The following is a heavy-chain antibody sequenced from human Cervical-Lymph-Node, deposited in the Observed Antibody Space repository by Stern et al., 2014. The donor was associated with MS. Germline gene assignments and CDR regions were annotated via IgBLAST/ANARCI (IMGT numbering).Heavy chain of an antibody. CDR2: ISYDGNTK. Sequence: VQLVESGGGVVQPGRSVRLSCAASGFTFSSYGMHWVRQAPGQGLEWVAAISYDGNTKYYADSVKGRFTITRDNSKNTLYLQINSLRAEDTTVYYCATGGGYTYGSGYFDLWGRGTLVSVSS. CDR3: ATGGGYTYGSGYFDL. V-gene: IGHV3-30*03. CDR1: GFTFSSYG. J-gene: IGHJ2*01. D-gene: IGHD5-18*01.